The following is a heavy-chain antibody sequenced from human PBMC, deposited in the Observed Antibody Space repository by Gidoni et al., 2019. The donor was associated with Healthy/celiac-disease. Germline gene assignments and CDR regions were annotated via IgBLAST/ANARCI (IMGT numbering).Heavy chain of an antibody. D-gene: IGHD6-19*01. V-gene: IGHV3-48*04. CDR3: ARDISSGGRETD. CDR1: GFNFSSYS. Sequence: EVQLVESGGGLVQPGGSLSLPCAASGFNFSSYSMNWVRQAPGKGLEWVSYISSSSSTIYYADSVKGRFTISRGNAKNSLYLQMNSLRAEDTAVYYCARDISSGGRETDWGQGTLVTVSS. CDR2: ISSSSSTI. J-gene: IGHJ4*02.